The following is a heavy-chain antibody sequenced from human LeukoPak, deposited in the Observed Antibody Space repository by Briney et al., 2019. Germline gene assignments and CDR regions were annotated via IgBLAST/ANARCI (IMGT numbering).Heavy chain of an antibody. CDR1: GYRFTSYW. CDR3: ARQTYYYDSSGYYPDY. V-gene: IGHV5-51*01. J-gene: IGHJ4*02. CDR2: IYPGDSDT. Sequence: GESLKISCKGSGYRFTSYWIGWVRQMPGKGLEWMGIIYPGDSDTRYSPSFQGQVTISADKSISTAYLQWSSLKASDAAMYYCARQTYYYDSSGYYPDYWGQGTLVTVSS. D-gene: IGHD3-22*01.